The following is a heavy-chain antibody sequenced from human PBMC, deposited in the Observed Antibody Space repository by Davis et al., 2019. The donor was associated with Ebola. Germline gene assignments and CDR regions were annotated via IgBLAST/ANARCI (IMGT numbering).Heavy chain of an antibody. CDR1: GGSISSYY. CDR2: IYYSGST. CDR3: ARQVGATDY. V-gene: IGHV4-59*08. Sequence: MPGGSLRLSCTVSGGSISSYYWSWIRQPPGKGLEWIGYIYYSGSTNYNPSLKSRVTISVDTSKNQFSLKLSSVTAADTAVYYCARQVGATDYWGQGTLVTVSS. J-gene: IGHJ4*02. D-gene: IGHD1-26*01.